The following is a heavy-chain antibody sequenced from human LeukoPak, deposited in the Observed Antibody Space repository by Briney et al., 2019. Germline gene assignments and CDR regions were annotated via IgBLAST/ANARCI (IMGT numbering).Heavy chain of an antibody. V-gene: IGHV3-48*01. D-gene: IGHD4-23*01. CDR2: ISSSSSTI. CDR1: GFTLRSYT. CDR3: ARELYRLTPHMDV. Sequence: PGGSLRLSCAASGFTLRSYTMNWVRQAPGKGLEWVSYISSSSSTIYYADSVKGRFTISRDNAKNSLYLQMNSLRAEDTAVYYCARELYRLTPHMDVWGKGTTVTVSS. J-gene: IGHJ6*03.